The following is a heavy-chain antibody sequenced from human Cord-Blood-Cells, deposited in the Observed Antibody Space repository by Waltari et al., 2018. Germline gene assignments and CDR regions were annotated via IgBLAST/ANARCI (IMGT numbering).Heavy chain of an antibody. CDR2: ISYDGSNK. J-gene: IGHJ4*02. CDR3: ARDYYGSGSYFDY. Sequence: QVQLVESGGGVVQPGRSLRLSCAASGFTFSSYAMHWVRQAPGKGLEWVAVISYDGSNKYYADSVKGRFTISRDNSKSTLYLQMNSLRAGDTAVYYCARDYYGSGSYFDYWGQGTLVTVSS. CDR1: GFTFSSYA. D-gene: IGHD3-10*01. V-gene: IGHV3-30*04.